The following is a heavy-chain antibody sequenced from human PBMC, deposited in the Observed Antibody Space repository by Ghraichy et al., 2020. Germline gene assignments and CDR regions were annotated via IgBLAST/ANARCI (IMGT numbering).Heavy chain of an antibody. V-gene: IGHV3-64D*06. CDR1: GFTFNKYA. D-gene: IGHD3-22*01. CDR3: IKGYHPYRSGFSDGFEI. Sequence: GGSLRLSCSASGFTFNKYAIHWVRQAPGKGLKYVSSISSDGDTAYYAASVKGRFTISRDNSKNTLSLQMSGLRAEDMAVYYCIKGYHPYRSGFSDGFEIWGQGTMVTVSP. CDR2: ISSDGDTA. J-gene: IGHJ3*02.